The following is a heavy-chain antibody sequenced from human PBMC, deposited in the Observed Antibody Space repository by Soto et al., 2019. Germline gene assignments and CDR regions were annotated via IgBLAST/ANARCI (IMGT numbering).Heavy chain of an antibody. V-gene: IGHV4-30-2*01. Sequence: QLQLHQSGSGLVKASQTLSLTCTLSGASITYGGYSWSWIRQPPGKDLEWLGYISHLESTFYNPSFQIRLTLSIDRSKNQFSLKLASMTAADTAVYYCARGGGYDPFDYWGQGTLVTVAS. J-gene: IGHJ4*02. D-gene: IGHD5-12*01. CDR2: ISHLEST. CDR3: ARGGGYDPFDY. CDR1: GASITYGGYS.